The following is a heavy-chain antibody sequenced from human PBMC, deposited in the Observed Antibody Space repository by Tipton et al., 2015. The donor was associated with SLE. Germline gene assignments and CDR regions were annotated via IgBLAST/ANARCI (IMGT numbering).Heavy chain of an antibody. Sequence: LRLSCAVSGYSISSGYYWGWIRQPPGKGLEWIGSIYHSGSTYYNPSLKSRVTISVDTSKNQFSLKLSSVTAADTAVYYCARVRGWDFDYWGQGTLVTVSS. CDR3: ARVRGWDFDY. CDR1: GYSISSGYY. D-gene: IGHD1-26*01. V-gene: IGHV4-38-2*01. J-gene: IGHJ4*02. CDR2: IYHSGST.